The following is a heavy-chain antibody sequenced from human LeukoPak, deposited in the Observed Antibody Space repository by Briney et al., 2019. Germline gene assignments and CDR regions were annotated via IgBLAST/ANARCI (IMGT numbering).Heavy chain of an antibody. V-gene: IGHV4-31*03. CDR2: ISYSGNT. CDR3: ARRTPAHYYDSSGYQLEGVYYYYMDV. J-gene: IGHJ6*03. D-gene: IGHD3-22*01. Sequence: PSQTLSLTCTVSGGSISSAGYYWSWIRQHPGKGLEWIGYISYSGNTYYNPSLESRVTISLDTSKNQFSLKLSSVTAADTAVYYCARRTPAHYYDSSGYQLEGVYYYYMDVWGKGTTVTVSS. CDR1: GGSISSAGYY.